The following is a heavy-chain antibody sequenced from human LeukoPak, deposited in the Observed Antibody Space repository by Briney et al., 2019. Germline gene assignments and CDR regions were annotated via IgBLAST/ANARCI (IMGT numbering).Heavy chain of an antibody. CDR3: AKDPYSSGWDDYFDY. J-gene: IGHJ4*02. CDR1: GFTFDDYA. D-gene: IGHD6-19*01. Sequence: GGSLRLSCVTSGFTFDDYAMHWVRQALGKGLEWVSGISWNSDDIDYADSVKGRFTISRDNAKNTVSLQMNSLRAEDTAVYYCAKDPYSSGWDDYFDYWGQGTLVTVSS. V-gene: IGHV3-9*01. CDR2: ISWNSDDI.